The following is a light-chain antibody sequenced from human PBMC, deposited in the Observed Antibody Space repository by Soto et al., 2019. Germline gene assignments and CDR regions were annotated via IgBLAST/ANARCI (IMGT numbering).Light chain of an antibody. V-gene: IGLV1-40*01. CDR3: KSYEKSLSVYV. Sequence: QSVLTHPPSLSVAPGQSVTISCTWISSNIGAHYDVHWYQQLPGTAPKLLIYGNSNRPSGVPDRFSGSKSGTSASLAITGIQAEDEADYYCKSYEKSLSVYVLGNGNXVTVL. CDR1: SSNIGAHYD. CDR2: GNS. J-gene: IGLJ1*01.